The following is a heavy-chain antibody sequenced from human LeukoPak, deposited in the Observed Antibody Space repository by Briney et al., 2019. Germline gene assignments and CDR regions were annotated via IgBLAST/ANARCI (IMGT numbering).Heavy chain of an antibody. CDR3: ARVVVVPAAIGSSWNYLPLRWFDP. CDR1: GGSISSYY. D-gene: IGHD2-2*01. Sequence: SETLSLTCTVSGGSISSYYWSWTRQPAGKGLEWIGRIYTSGSTNYNPSLKSRVTMSVDTSKNQFSLKLSSVTAADTAVYYCARVVVVPAAIGSSWNYLPLRWFDPWGQGTLVTVSS. J-gene: IGHJ5*02. CDR2: IYTSGST. V-gene: IGHV4-4*07.